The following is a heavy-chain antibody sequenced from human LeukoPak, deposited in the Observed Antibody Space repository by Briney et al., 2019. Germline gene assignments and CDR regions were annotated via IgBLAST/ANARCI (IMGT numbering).Heavy chain of an antibody. CDR1: GFTFSSCG. Sequence: GGSLRLSCAASGFTFSSCGMHWVRQAPGKGLEWVAFIQFDGSKKYYADSVKGRFTISRDNSKNTLCLQMNSLRAEDTAVYYCAKGRTDYYDSSGYYVLDAFDLWGQGTMVTVSS. CDR3: AKGRTDYYDSSGYYVLDAFDL. D-gene: IGHD3-22*01. CDR2: IQFDGSKK. V-gene: IGHV3-30*02. J-gene: IGHJ3*01.